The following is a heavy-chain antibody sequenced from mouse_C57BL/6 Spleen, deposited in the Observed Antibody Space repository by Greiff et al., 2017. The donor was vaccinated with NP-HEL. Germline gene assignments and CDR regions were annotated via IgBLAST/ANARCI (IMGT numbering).Heavy chain of an antibody. CDR1: GFTFSSYT. V-gene: IGHV5-9*01. CDR2: ISGGGGNT. D-gene: IGHD1-1*02. Sequence: DVQLVESGGGLVKPGGSLKLSCAASGFTFSSYTMSWVRQTPEKRLEWVATISGGGGNTYYPDSVKGRFTISRDNAKNTLYLQMSSLRSEDTALYYCARHYGYFDYWGQGTTLTVSS. CDR3: ARHYGYFDY. J-gene: IGHJ2*01.